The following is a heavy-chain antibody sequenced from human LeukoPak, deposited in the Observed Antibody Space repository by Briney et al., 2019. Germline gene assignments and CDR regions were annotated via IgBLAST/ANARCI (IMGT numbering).Heavy chain of an antibody. CDR3: AKEYYDSGGYSYAFDI. CDR2: ISSSGGRT. CDR1: GFTFSTYA. J-gene: IGHJ3*02. Sequence: GGSLRLSCAASGFTFSTYAMSWVRQAPGKGLEWVSAISSSGGRTYYADSVKGRFTISRDNSNNTIFMQMNSLRAEDTAVYYCAKEYYDSGGYSYAFDIWGQGTMVTVSS. D-gene: IGHD3-22*01. V-gene: IGHV3-23*01.